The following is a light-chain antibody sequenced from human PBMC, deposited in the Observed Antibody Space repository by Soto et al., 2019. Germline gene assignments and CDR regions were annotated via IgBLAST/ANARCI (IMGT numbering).Light chain of an antibody. CDR2: AAS. V-gene: IGKV1-12*01. CDR1: QDISSW. CDR3: QQANSFPRT. J-gene: IGKJ1*01. Sequence: DIQMTQSPSSVSASVGDRVTITCRASQDISSWLAWYQQQPGKAPKLLIYAASSLQSGVPPRFSGSGSGTDFTLTISSLQPEDFATYYCQQANSFPRTFGQGTKVEIK.